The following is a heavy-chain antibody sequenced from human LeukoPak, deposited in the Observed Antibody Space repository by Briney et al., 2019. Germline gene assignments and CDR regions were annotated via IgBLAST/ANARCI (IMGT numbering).Heavy chain of an antibody. D-gene: IGHD5-18*01. J-gene: IGHJ4*02. V-gene: IGHV4-59*11. CDR1: GGSISSHY. Sequence: SETLSLTCTVSGGSISSHYWSWIRQPPGKGLEWIAYMYDSVNTKDNPSLKSRVTLSADTSKNQYSLRLSSVTAADTAVYYCATIKRGDIYGYFDFWGQGILVTVSS. CDR3: ATIKRGDIYGYFDF. CDR2: MYDSVNT.